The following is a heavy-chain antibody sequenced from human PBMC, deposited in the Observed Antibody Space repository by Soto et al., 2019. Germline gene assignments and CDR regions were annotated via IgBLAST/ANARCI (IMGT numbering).Heavy chain of an antibody. CDR1: GGSISSYY. CDR3: ARDRGLRGAFDI. V-gene: IGHV4-59*01. D-gene: IGHD4-17*01. Sequence: PSETLSLTCTVAGGSISSYYWSWIRQPPGKGLEWIGYIYYSGSTNYNPSLKSRVTISVDTSKNQFSLKLSSVTAADTAVYYCARDRGLRGAFDIWGQGTMVTV. CDR2: IYYSGST. J-gene: IGHJ3*02.